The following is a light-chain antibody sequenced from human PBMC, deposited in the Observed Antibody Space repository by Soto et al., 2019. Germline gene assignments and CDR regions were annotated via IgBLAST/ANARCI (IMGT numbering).Light chain of an antibody. J-gene: IGLJ2*01. Sequence: QPVLTQPPSASGTPGQRVTISCSGSSSNIGNNFIYWYKQLPGTAPKLLIFRNNQRPSGVPDRFSGSKSGTSGSLAISGLRSEDEADYYCAAWDDSLSGVVFGGGTKLTVL. CDR2: RNN. CDR3: AAWDDSLSGVV. V-gene: IGLV1-47*01. CDR1: SSNIGNNF.